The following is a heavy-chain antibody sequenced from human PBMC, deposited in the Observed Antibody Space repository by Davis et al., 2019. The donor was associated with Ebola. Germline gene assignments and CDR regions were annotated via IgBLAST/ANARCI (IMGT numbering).Heavy chain of an antibody. D-gene: IGHD6-19*01. J-gene: IGHJ4*02. Sequence: SETLSLTCTVSGASIGSSGYYWGWIRQPPGKGLEWIGNIFFGGKTYYNPSLNSRVTISVDTSKNQFSLNLRSVTAADTAVYYCARDNSGWYWGQGTLVTVSS. CDR1: GASIGSSGYY. CDR2: IFFGGKT. V-gene: IGHV4-39*01. CDR3: ARDNSGWY.